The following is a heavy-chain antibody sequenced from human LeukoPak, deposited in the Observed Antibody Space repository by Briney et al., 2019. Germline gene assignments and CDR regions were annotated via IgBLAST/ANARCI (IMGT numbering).Heavy chain of an antibody. D-gene: IGHD2-2*02. Sequence: SETLSLTCIVSGSSISSNNYYWGWLRQPPGKGLEWIGSIYYSGSTYYNPSLKSRVTISVDTSKNQFSLKLSSVTAADTAVYYCARLKYTNNWHFELWGRGTLVTVSS. CDR1: GSSISSNNYY. CDR3: ARLKYTNNWHFEL. V-gene: IGHV4-39*01. J-gene: IGHJ2*01. CDR2: IYYSGST.